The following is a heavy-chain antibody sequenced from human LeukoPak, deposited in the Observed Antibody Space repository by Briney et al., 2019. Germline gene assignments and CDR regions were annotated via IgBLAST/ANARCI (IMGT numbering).Heavy chain of an antibody. CDR3: ARDIWFGESADAFDI. Sequence: ASVKVSCKASGYTFTDYYINWVRQAPGQGLEWIGWINPNSGGTNYAQKFQGRVTMTRDKSIRTAYMELSRLTSDDTAVYYCARDIWFGESADAFDIWGQGTMVTVSS. V-gene: IGHV1-2*02. CDR2: INPNSGGT. D-gene: IGHD3-10*01. CDR1: GYTFTDYY. J-gene: IGHJ3*02.